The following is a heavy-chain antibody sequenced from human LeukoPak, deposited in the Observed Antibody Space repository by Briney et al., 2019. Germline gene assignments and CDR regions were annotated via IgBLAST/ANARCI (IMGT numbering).Heavy chain of an antibody. CDR3: ARDGSVVVAASWFDP. CDR2: IIPILGIA. V-gene: IGHV1-69*04. D-gene: IGHD2-15*01. J-gene: IGHJ5*02. Sequence: GASVKVSCKASGGTFSSYTISWVRQAPGQGLEGMGRIIPILGIANYAQKLQGRVTINADKYTSTAYMELSSLRSEDTAVYYCARDGSVVVAASWFDPWGQGTLVTVSS. CDR1: GGTFSSYT.